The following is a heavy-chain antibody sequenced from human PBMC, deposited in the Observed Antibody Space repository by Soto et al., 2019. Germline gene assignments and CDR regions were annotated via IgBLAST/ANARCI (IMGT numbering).Heavy chain of an antibody. V-gene: IGHV2-26*01. CDR3: ALIKDRSRPECFLASFDA. CDR1: GLSLINAQLG. Sequence: SAPTLVIAPASLPLTWTVLGLSLINAQLGLRWLSPPRRHALEWLAHIFSNDDKSYSTSLDRRLTITKYTSKSQVVLNMPTLDPVDSGTYYCALIKDRSRPECFLASFDAWGQGTMVSVSS. D-gene: IGHD2-2*01. J-gene: IGHJ5*02. CDR2: IFSNDDK.